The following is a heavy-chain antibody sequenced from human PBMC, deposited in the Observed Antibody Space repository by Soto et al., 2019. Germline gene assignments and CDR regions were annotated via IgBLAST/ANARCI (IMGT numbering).Heavy chain of an antibody. CDR2: INPNSGGT. D-gene: IGHD6-19*01. CDR1: GYTFTGYY. J-gene: IGHJ4*02. CDR3: ARDSSGWDYYFDY. V-gene: IGHV1-2*04. Sequence: ASVKVSCKASGYTFTGYYMHWVRQAPGQGLEWVGWINPNSGGTNYAQKFQGWVTMTRDTSISTAYMELSRLRSDDTAVYYCARDSSGWDYYFDYWGQGTLVTVSS.